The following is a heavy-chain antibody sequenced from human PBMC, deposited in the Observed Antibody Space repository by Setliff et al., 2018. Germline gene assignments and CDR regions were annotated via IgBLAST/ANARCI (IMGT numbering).Heavy chain of an antibody. CDR1: GYSITNGYY. V-gene: IGHV4-38-2*01. CDR2: INHGGDT. J-gene: IGHJ4*02. D-gene: IGHD3-22*01. CDR3: AKEGYYDHFGYYHYYFDY. Sequence: PSETLSLTCVVSGYSITNGYYWGWIRQPPGKGLEWIGSINHGGDTSYNPSLQSRVAISVDTSKNQFSLRLSSVTAADTAVYYCAKEGYYDHFGYYHYYFDYWGQGSLVTVSS.